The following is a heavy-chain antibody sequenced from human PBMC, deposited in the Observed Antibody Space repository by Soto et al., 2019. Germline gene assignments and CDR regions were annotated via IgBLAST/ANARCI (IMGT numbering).Heavy chain of an antibody. V-gene: IGHV1-2*04. CDR2: INPNSGGT. CDR3: AREGTGDGYTYGGAFDI. CDR1: GYTFTGHY. Sequence: ASVTVSCKASGYTFTGHYMHWVRQAPGQGLEWMGWINPNSGGTNYAPKFQGWVTMTRDTSISTAYMELSRLRSDDTAVYYCAREGTGDGYTYGGAFDIWGQGTMVTVSS. J-gene: IGHJ3*02. D-gene: IGHD5-12*01.